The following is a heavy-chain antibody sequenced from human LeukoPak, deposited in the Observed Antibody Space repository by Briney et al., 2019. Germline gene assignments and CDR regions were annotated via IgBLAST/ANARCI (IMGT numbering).Heavy chain of an antibody. CDR1: GFTFSSFE. J-gene: IGHJ4*02. D-gene: IGHD5-24*01. CDR2: ISSSGRTI. CDR3: ARGSSRDGYNC. V-gene: IGHV3-48*03. Sequence: PGGSLRLSCAASGFTFSSFEMNWVRQAPGKGLEWVSYISSSGRTIYYTDSVKGRFTISRDNARNSPYLQMSSLRAEDTAVYYCARGSSRDGYNCWGQGTLVTVSS.